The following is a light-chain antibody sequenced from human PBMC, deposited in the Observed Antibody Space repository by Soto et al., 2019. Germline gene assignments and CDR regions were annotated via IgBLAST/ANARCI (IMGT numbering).Light chain of an antibody. CDR3: QQRSNWPPKLT. V-gene: IGKV3-11*01. CDR2: DAS. J-gene: IGKJ4*01. Sequence: EIELTQSPATLSLSPGERATLSCRASQSVSSYLAWYQQKPGQAPRLLIYDASNRATGIPARFSGSGSGTDFTLTISSLEPEDFAVYYCQQRSNWPPKLTFGGGTKVEIK. CDR1: QSVSSY.